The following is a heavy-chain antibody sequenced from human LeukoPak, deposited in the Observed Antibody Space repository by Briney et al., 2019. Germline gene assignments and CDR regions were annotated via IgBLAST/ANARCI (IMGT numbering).Heavy chain of an antibody. V-gene: IGHV4-30-4*01. Sequence: SQTLSLTCTVSGGSIGSGDHYWSWIRQPPGKGLEWIGYIYYSGSTYYNPSLKSRVTISVDTSKSQFSLKLSSVTAADTAVYYCARDGPVLLWFGELYYGMDVWGQGTTVTVSS. J-gene: IGHJ6*02. D-gene: IGHD3-10*01. CDR1: GGSIGSGDHY. CDR2: IYYSGST. CDR3: ARDGPVLLWFGELYYGMDV.